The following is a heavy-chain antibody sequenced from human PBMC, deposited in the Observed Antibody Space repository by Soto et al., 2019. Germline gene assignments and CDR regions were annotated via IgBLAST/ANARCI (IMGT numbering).Heavy chain of an antibody. J-gene: IGHJ6*02. CDR1: GFTFSSYN. CDR3: ARPLNPYRSSSAYYYYGMDV. V-gene: IGHV3-21*01. CDR2: ISSTSSYI. D-gene: IGHD6-6*01. Sequence: EVQLVESGGGLVKPGGSLRLSCAASGFTFSSYNMNWVRQAPGKGLEWVSSISSTSSYIFYADSVKGRFTNSRHNAKNSLYLQMNRLTAEDTAVYYCARPLNPYRSSSAYYYYGMDVWGQGTTVTVSS.